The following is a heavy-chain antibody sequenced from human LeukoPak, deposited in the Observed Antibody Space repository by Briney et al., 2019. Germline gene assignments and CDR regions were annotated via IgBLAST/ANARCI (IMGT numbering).Heavy chain of an antibody. CDR2: ISSSSSYR. Sequence: PGGSLRLSCAASGFTFSTYSMNWVRQAPGKGLEWVSSISSSSSYRYYADSVKGRFTISRDNAKNSLYVQMNSLRAEDTAVYYCARGRAHELHSGWYLPFDSWGQGTLVTVSS. J-gene: IGHJ4*02. CDR3: ARGRAHELHSGWYLPFDS. V-gene: IGHV3-21*01. CDR1: GFTFSTYS. D-gene: IGHD6-19*01.